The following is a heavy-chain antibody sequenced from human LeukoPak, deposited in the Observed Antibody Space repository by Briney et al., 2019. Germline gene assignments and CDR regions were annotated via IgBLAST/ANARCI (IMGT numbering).Heavy chain of an antibody. J-gene: IGHJ4*02. D-gene: IGHD3-16*02. Sequence: PSETLSLTCTVSGGSISSSDYYWSWIRQPPGKGLEWIGYIYYSGSTSYNPSLKSRVTISVDTSKNQFSLKLTSVTAADTAVYYCARSSYVWGSYHHGYFDYWGQGTLVTVSS. V-gene: IGHV4-30-4*01. CDR3: ARSSYVWGSYHHGYFDY. CDR2: IYYSGST. CDR1: GGSISSSDYY.